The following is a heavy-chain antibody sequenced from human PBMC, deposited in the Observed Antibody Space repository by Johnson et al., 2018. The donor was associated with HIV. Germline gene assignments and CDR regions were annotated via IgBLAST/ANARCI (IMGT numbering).Heavy chain of an antibody. CDR3: ARDEPYNLNAFDI. CDR2: ISYDGSNK. V-gene: IGHV3-30-3*01. Sequence: QVQLVESGGGVVQPGRSLGLSCAASGFTFSSYAMHWVRQAPGKGLEWVAVISYDGSNKYYADSVKGRFTISRDNSKNTLYLQMNSLRAEDTAVYYCARDEPYNLNAFDIWGQGTMVTVSS. CDR1: GFTFSSYA. J-gene: IGHJ3*02. D-gene: IGHD5-24*01.